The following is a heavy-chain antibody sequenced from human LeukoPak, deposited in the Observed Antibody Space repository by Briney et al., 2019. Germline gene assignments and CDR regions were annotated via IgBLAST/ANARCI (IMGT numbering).Heavy chain of an antibody. CDR3: ARRIESLYYFDY. CDR1: GGSVSSSGYY. CDR2: IYYTGRT. J-gene: IGHJ4*02. Sequence: PSETLSLTCAVSGGSVSSSGYYWSRIRQPPGKGLEWIAYIYYTGRTNYNPSLKSRVTISLDTSNSQFSLKLSSVTAADTAVYYCARRIESLYYFDYWGQGTLVTVSS. V-gene: IGHV4-61*08. D-gene: IGHD2-8*01.